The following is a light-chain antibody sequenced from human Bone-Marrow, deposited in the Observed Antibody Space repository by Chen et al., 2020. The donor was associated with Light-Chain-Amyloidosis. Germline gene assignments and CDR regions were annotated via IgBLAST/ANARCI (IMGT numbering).Light chain of an antibody. J-gene: IGLJ1*01. V-gene: IGLV2-14*01. Sequence: QSALTQPASVSGSPGQSTTISFTGTSSDVGGDNHVSWYQQHPDKAPKLMIYEVTNRPSWVPDRFSGSNSDNTASLTISGLQTEDEADYFCSSYTITNTLVFGSGTSVTVL. CDR1: SSDVGGDNH. CDR3: SSYTITNTLV. CDR2: EVT.